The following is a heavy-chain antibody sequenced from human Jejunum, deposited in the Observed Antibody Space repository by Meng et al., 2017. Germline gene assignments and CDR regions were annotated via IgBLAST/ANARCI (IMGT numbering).Heavy chain of an antibody. J-gene: IGHJ3*02. Sequence: GESLKISCVASDFTLSRYSMSWVRQAPGKGLEWVANLQKDGSDEKYVDSVKGRFTISRDHTKNSLYLQMNSLRDEDTAVYYCVRDLDYESSGKYYDAFDMWGQGTVVTVSS. V-gene: IGHV3-7*01. CDR1: DFTLSRYS. D-gene: IGHD3-22*01. CDR3: VRDLDYESSGKYYDAFDM. CDR2: LQKDGSDE.